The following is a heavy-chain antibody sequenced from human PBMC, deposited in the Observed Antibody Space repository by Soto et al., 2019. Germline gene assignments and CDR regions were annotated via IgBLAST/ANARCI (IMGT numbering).Heavy chain of an antibody. J-gene: IGHJ4*02. D-gene: IGHD5-12*01. Sequence: ASVKVSCKASGGTFSTYAISGVRQAPGQGLEWMGGIIPIFGTANYAQKFQGRVTITADESTSTAYMELSSLRSEDTAVYYCARDRGDGYNGFDYWGQGTLVTVSS. V-gene: IGHV1-69*13. CDR2: IIPIFGTA. CDR3: ARDRGDGYNGFDY. CDR1: GGTFSTYA.